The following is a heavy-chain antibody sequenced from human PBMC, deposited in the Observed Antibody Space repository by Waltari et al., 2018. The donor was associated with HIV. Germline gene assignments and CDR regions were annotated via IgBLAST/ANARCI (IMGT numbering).Heavy chain of an antibody. CDR1: GFTFTNYV. CDR2: ISAYDGNK. D-gene: IGHD2-8*01. J-gene: IGHJ6*02. Sequence: QVQLVQSGAEVKKPGASVKISCRASGFTFTNYVFSWVRQAPGQGLEWLGWISAYDGNKDSAQKFKGRIILTTDTSTTTAQLEVRNLRSDDTAIYHCVRGGGSWLYDMYYYQGLDVWGQGTTVIVSS. V-gene: IGHV1-18*01. CDR3: VRGGGSWLYDMYYYQGLDV.